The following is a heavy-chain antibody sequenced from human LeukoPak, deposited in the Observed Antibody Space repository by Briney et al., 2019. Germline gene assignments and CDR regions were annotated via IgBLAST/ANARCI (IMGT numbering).Heavy chain of an antibody. Sequence: GGSLRLSCAASGFTFSSYAMSWVHQAPGKGLEWVSAISGSGGSTYYADSVKGRFTISRDNSKNTLYLQMNSLRAEDTAVYYCAKDCGWAFGYCGMDVWGQGTTVTVSS. CDR3: AKDCGWAFGYCGMDV. V-gene: IGHV3-23*01. J-gene: IGHJ6*02. CDR2: ISGSGGST. D-gene: IGHD6-19*01. CDR1: GFTFSSYA.